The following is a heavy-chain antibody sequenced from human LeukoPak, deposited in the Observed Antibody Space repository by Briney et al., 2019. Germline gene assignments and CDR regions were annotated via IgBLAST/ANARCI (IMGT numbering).Heavy chain of an antibody. J-gene: IGHJ4*02. CDR3: VRTPPNWGADY. Sequence: ASVKVSCKASGYTFTSYDINWVRQATGQGLEWMGWMSPNSGDTGYAQEFQGRLTMTRDTSISTAYMELNSLRSEDTAVYYCVRTPPNWGADYWGQGTLVTVSS. D-gene: IGHD3-16*01. CDR1: GYTFTSYD. V-gene: IGHV1-8*01. CDR2: MSPNSGDT.